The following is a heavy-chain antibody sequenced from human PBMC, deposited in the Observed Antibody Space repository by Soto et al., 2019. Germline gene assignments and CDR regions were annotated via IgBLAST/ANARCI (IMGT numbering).Heavy chain of an antibody. CDR1: GYTFTSYY. CDR2: INPSGGGT. V-gene: IGHV1-46*01. D-gene: IGHD6-13*01. J-gene: IGHJ4*02. CDR3: ARDRVGDIAAAGTADY. Sequence: ASVKVSCTASGYTFTSYYMHWVRQAPGQGLEWMGIINPSGGGTSFAQKFQGRVTMTRDTSTSTVYMELSSLRSEDTAVYYCARDRVGDIAAAGTADYWGQGTLVTVSS.